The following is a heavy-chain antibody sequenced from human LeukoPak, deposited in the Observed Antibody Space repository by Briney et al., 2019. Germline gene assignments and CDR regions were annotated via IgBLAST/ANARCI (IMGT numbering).Heavy chain of an antibody. CDR3: ARGTSRTRRDGYNSHFDY. CDR2: INPSGGST. J-gene: IGHJ4*02. V-gene: IGHV1-46*01. Sequence: GASVRVSCKASGYTFTSYYMHWVRQAPGQGLEWMGIINPSGGSTSYAQKFQGRVTMTRDMSTSTVYMELSSLRSEDTAVYYCARGTSRTRRDGYNSHFDYWGQGTLVTVSS. CDR1: GYTFTSYY. D-gene: IGHD5-24*01.